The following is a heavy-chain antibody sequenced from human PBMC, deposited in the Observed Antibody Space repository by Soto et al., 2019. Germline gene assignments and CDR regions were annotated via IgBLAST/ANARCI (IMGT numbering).Heavy chain of an antibody. CDR3: ARQSIAAAGTNWFDP. D-gene: IGHD6-13*01. J-gene: IGHJ5*02. CDR2: IYYSGST. V-gene: IGHV4-39*01. Sequence: SETLSLTCTVSGGSISSSSYYWGWIRQPPGKGLEWIGSIYYSGSTYYNPSLKSRVTISVDTSKNQFSLKLSSVTAADTAVYYCARQSIAAAGTNWFDPWGQGTLVTSPQ. CDR1: GGSISSSSYY.